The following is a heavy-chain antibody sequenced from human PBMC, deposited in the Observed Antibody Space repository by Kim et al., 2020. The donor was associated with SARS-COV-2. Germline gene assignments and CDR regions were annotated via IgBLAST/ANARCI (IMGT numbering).Heavy chain of an antibody. J-gene: IGHJ5*02. CDR3: ARRIVVILAAQFGSDWFGP. Sequence: SETLSLTCTVSGGSISSNYWSWIRQRPGKGLERIGYINFSGSTNYNPSPSSRVPISVATSKTQSPLYLSPVSAADTAAYYCARRIVVILAAQFGSDWFGP. CDR1: GGSISSNY. CDR2: INFSGST. V-gene: IGHV4-59*08. D-gene: IGHD2-2*01.